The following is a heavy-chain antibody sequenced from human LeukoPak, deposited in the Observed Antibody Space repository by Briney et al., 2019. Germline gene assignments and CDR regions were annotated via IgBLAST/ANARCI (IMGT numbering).Heavy chain of an antibody. Sequence: SLRLSCAASGFTFSSYAMSWVRQAPGKGLEWVSGISWNSGSIGYADSVKGRFTISRDNAKNSLYLQMNSLRAEDTALYYCAKGDYYDSSGYPYFDYWGQGTLVTVSS. CDR3: AKGDYYDSSGYPYFDY. CDR1: GFTFSSYA. CDR2: ISWNSGSI. J-gene: IGHJ4*02. D-gene: IGHD3-22*01. V-gene: IGHV3-9*01.